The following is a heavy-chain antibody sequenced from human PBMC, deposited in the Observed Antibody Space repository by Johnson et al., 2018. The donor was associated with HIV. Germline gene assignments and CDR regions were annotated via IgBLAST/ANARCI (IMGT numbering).Heavy chain of an antibody. J-gene: IGHJ3*02. V-gene: IGHV3-66*01. D-gene: IGHD5-12*01. CDR2: IYSGGST. CDR1: GFTFRSYD. Sequence: VQLVESGGGLVQPGGSLRLSCAASGFTFRSYDMHWVRQATGKGLEWVSVIYSGGSTYYADSVQGRFTISRDNSKNTLYLQMTSLRVEDTAVYYCARDRVATSRGVNAFDIWGQGTVVTVSS. CDR3: ARDRVATSRGVNAFDI.